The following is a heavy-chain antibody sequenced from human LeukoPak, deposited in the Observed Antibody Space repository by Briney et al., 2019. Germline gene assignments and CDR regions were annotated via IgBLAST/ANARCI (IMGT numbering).Heavy chain of an antibody. Sequence: TSSETLSLTCTVSGYSISSGYYWAWIRQTPGKGLEWIGSTYYSGSTYYNPSLRSRVTISVDTSKNQFSLKLSSVTAADTAVYYCARDVLQYISSWYTGYTWFDPWGQGTLVTVSS. D-gene: IGHD6-13*01. CDR1: GYSISSGYY. V-gene: IGHV4-38-2*02. CDR3: ARDVLQYISSWYTGYTWFDP. CDR2: TYYSGST. J-gene: IGHJ5*02.